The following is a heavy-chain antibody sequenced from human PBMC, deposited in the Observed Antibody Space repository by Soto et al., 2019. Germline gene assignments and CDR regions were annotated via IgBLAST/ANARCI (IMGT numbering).Heavy chain of an antibody. CDR3: ARVRSSSSRIHY. Sequence: PXATLSLTFAVYGGSVSGYDWSWIRQPPGKGLEWIGEINHSGSTNYNPSLKSRVTISVDTSKNQFSLKLSSVTAADTAAYYCARVRSSSSRIHYWGQGTLVTVSS. CDR2: INHSGST. V-gene: IGHV4-34*01. J-gene: IGHJ4*02. CDR1: GGSVSGYD. D-gene: IGHD6-13*01.